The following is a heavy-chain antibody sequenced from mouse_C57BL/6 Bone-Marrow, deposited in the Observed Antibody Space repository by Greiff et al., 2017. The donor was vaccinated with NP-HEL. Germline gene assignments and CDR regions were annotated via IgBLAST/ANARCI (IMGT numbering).Heavy chain of an antibody. CDR2: IRSKSNNYAT. Sequence: EVKLVESGGGLVQPKGSLKLSCAASGFSFNTYAMHWVRQAPGKGLEWVARIRSKSNNYATYYADSVKDRFTISRDDSESMLYLQMNTLKTEDTAMYYCVRGGDSSGPPYAMDYWGQGTSVTVSS. J-gene: IGHJ4*01. CDR1: GFSFNTYA. CDR3: VRGGDSSGPPYAMDY. D-gene: IGHD3-2*02. V-gene: IGHV10-1*01.